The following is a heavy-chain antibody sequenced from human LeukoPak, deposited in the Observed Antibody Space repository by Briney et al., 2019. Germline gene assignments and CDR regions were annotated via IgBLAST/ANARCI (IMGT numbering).Heavy chain of an antibody. CDR3: ARHRYNTIFGVVIVTDFDH. CDR1: GDSINSGDYY. D-gene: IGHD3-3*01. CDR2: IYYSGST. V-gene: IGHV4-30-4*01. Sequence: SQTLSLTCTVSGDSINSGDYYWSWIRQPPGKGLEWIGYIYYSGSTDYNPSLKSRVTISVDTSKKQFSLKLRSMTAADTAVYYCARHRYNTIFGVVIVTDFDHWGQGTLVTVSS. J-gene: IGHJ4*02.